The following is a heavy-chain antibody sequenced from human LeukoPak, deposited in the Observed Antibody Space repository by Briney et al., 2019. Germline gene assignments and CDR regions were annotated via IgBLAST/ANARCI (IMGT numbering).Heavy chain of an antibody. CDR3: ARGLSSSWPYYYYYGMDV. CDR1: GGPFSGYY. J-gene: IGHJ6*02. CDR2: INHSGST. Sequence: SETLSLTCAVYGGPFSGYYWSWIRQPPGKGLEWIGEINHSGSTNYNPSLKSRVTISVDTSKNQFSLKLSSVTAADTAVYYCARGLSSSWPYYYYYGMDVWGQGTTVTVSS. D-gene: IGHD6-13*01. V-gene: IGHV4-34*01.